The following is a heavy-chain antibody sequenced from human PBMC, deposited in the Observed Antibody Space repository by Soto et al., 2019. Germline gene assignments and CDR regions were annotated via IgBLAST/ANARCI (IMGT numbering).Heavy chain of an antibody. V-gene: IGHV4-4*02. CDR1: GGSISISNW. D-gene: IGHD3-10*01. CDR2: IYHSGST. J-gene: IGHJ3*02. Sequence: SETLSVTCAFSGGSISISNWWSWFRQPPVKGLEWIGEIYHSGSTNYNPSLKSRVTISVDKSKNQFSLKLSSVTAADTAVYYCAREAHRGDGYNVGNAFDIWGQGTLVTVSS. CDR3: AREAHRGDGYNVGNAFDI.